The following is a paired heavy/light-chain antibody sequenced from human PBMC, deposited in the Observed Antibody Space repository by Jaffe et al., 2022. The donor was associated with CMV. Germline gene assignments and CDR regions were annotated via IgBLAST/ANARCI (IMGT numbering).Heavy chain of an antibody. D-gene: IGHD3-10*01. CDR1: GFSFSYYA. Sequence: EVQLLESGGGLVQPGGSLRLSCAASGFSFSYYAMSWVRQAPGKGLEWVSTISNSGGSTYYADSVQGRFTISRDNSKNTLYLQMNSLRAEDTAVYYCAKFISGSPYYYYGMDVWGQGTTVTVSS. CDR2: ISNSGGST. J-gene: IGHJ6*02. CDR3: AKFISGSPYYYYGMDV. V-gene: IGHV3-23*01.
Light chain of an antibody. V-gene: IGKV2-28*01. CDR3: MQALQTET. CDR1: QSLLHSNGYNY. Sequence: DIVMTQSPLSLPVTPGEPASISCRSSQSLLHSNGYNYLDWYLQKPGQSPQLLIYLGSSRATGVPDRFSGSGSGTDFTLKISRVEAEDVGVYYCMQALQTETFGQGTKVEIK. CDR2: LGS. J-gene: IGKJ1*01.